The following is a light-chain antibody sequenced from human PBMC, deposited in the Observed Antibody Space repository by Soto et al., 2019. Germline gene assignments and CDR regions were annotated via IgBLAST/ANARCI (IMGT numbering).Light chain of an antibody. J-gene: IGLJ1*01. CDR2: NTN. CDR1: DSNIGRHT. CDR3: SAWDGGLNGYV. V-gene: IGLV1-44*01. Sequence: QSVLTQPPSASGTPGQRVTISCSGSDSNIGRHTVNWYQQLPGSAPRVLIYNTNQRPSGVPGRFSGSKSGTSASLAITGLQSEDEAEYYCSAWDGGLNGYVFGRGTKVTVL.